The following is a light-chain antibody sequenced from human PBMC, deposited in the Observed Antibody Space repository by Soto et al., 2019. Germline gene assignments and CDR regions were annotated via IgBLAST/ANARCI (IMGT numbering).Light chain of an antibody. CDR3: CSYAGSYTSHVV. J-gene: IGLJ2*01. CDR2: DVS. CDR1: SSDVGGNYNY. V-gene: IGLV2-11*01. Sequence: QSALTQPRSVSGSPGQSVTISCTGNSSDVGGNYNYVSWYQQHAGKAPKVMIYDVSQRPSGVPDRFSGSKSGNTASLTISGLQAEDEADYYCCSYAGSYTSHVVFGGGTKLTVL.